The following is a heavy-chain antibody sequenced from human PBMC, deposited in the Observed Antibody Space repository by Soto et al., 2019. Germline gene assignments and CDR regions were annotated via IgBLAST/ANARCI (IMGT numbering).Heavy chain of an antibody. CDR3: AREGYSSSWTEYYYYYGMDV. D-gene: IGHD6-13*01. J-gene: IGHJ6*02. CDR1: GFTFSSYS. CDR2: ISSSSSYI. V-gene: IGHV3-21*01. Sequence: GGSLRLSCAASGFTFSSYSMNWVRQAPGKGLEWVSSISSSSSYIYYADSVKGRFTISRDNAKNSLYLQMNSLRAEDTAVYYCAREGYSSSWTEYYYYYGMDVWGQGTTVTVSS.